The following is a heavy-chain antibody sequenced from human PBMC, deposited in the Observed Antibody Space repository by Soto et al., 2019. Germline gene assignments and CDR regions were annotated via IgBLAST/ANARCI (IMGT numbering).Heavy chain of an antibody. CDR2: ISSSGGTV. CDR3: ARYCSGAGCYAGNMDV. J-gene: IGHJ6*02. Sequence: GGSLRLSCAASGITFSNYEMNWVRQAPGKGLEWVSYISSSGGTVYYADSVKGRFSISRDNAKNSLYLQMNSLRVEDTAVYYCARYCSGAGCYAGNMDVWGQGTTVTVSS. D-gene: IGHD2-15*01. CDR1: GITFSNYE. V-gene: IGHV3-48*03.